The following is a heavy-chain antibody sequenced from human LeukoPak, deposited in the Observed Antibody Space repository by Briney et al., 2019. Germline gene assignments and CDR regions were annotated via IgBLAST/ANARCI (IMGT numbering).Heavy chain of an antibody. CDR3: AKNMNSYGSGSSYNPWGPFDS. CDR2: IAWNSGNT. J-gene: IGHJ4*02. V-gene: IGHV3-9*01. CDR1: GFTFDNYA. Sequence: GGSLRLSCAASGFTFDNYAMHWVRQAPGKGLEWVSGIAWNSGNTGFADSVKGRFTISRDNAENSLSLQMNSLTPEDTAFYFCAKNMNSYGSGSSYNPWGPFDSWGQGTLVTVSS. D-gene: IGHD3-10*01.